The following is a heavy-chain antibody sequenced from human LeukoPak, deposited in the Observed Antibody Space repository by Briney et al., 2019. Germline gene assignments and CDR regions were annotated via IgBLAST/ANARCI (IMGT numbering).Heavy chain of an antibody. D-gene: IGHD6-13*01. CDR3: ATSVGSSSWYPGYYYGMDV. CDR2: ISSGSITI. Sequence: PGGSLRLSCAASGFTFSSYSMNWVRQAPGKGLEWVSYISSGSITIYYADSVKGRFTISRDNAKNSLYLQMNSLRAEDTAVYYCATSVGSSSWYPGYYYGMDVWGQGTTVTVSS. V-gene: IGHV3-48*04. J-gene: IGHJ6*02. CDR1: GFTFSSYS.